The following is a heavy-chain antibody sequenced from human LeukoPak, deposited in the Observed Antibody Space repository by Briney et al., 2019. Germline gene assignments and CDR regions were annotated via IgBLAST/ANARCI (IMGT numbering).Heavy chain of an antibody. V-gene: IGHV3-23*01. D-gene: IGHD2-2*01. CDR3: AKEGVPGRGLSWFDP. Sequence: PGGSLRLSCAASGFTFSSYAMSWVRQAPGKGLDWVSSISGSGGRTFYADSVKGRFTLSRDSSKHTLYLQINSLRAEDTAVYYCAKEGVPGRGLSWFDPWGQGTLVTVSS. J-gene: IGHJ5*02. CDR1: GFTFSSYA. CDR2: ISGSGGRT.